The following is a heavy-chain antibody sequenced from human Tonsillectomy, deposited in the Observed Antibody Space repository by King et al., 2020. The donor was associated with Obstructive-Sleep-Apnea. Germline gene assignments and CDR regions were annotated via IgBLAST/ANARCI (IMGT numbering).Heavy chain of an antibody. CDR1: GGSISCYY. V-gene: IGHV4-59*08. Sequence: QLQESGPGLVKPSETLSLTCTVSGGSISCYYWSWLRQPPGKGLEWIGYIYYSGSTNYNPSLKSRVTISVDTSKNQFSLRLSSVTAADTAVYYCARTPFDSSVDYFDYWGQGTLVTVSS. CDR3: ARTPFDSSVDYFDY. D-gene: IGHD3-22*01. J-gene: IGHJ4*02. CDR2: IYYSGST.